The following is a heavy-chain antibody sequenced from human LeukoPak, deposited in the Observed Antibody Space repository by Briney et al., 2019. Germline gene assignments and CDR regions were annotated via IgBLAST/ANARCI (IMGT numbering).Heavy chain of an antibody. Sequence: GGSLRLSCAASGFTASTNYMSWVRQAPGKGLEWVSIIYSGDRTDYEDSLKGRFTISRDTSKNTLYLQMSSLRAEDTAVYYCARDVRKQGLWSWGQGTLVTVSS. CDR3: ARDVRKQGLWS. CDR1: GFTASTNY. J-gene: IGHJ4*02. V-gene: IGHV3-66*01. CDR2: IYSGDRT. D-gene: IGHD3-10*01.